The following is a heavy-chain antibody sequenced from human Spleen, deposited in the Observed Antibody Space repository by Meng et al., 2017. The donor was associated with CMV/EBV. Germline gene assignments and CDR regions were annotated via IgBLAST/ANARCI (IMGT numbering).Heavy chain of an antibody. J-gene: IGHJ4*02. CDR2: MNPNSGNT. Sequence: ASVKVSCKASGYTFTSYDINWVRQATGQGLEWMGWMNPNSGNTGYAQKFQGRVTISRNTSISTAYMELSSLRSEDTAVYYCARGNSGWYSDYFDYWGQGTLVTVSS. CDR3: ARGNSGWYSDYFDY. V-gene: IGHV1-8*03. D-gene: IGHD6-19*01. CDR1: GYTFTSYD.